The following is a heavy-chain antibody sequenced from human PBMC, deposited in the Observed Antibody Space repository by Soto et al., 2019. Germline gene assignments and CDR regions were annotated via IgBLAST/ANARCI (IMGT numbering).Heavy chain of an antibody. CDR2: IYHSGST. Sequence: SETLSLTCAVSGYSISSGYYWGWIRQPPGKGLEWIGSIYHSGSTYYNPSLKGRVTISVDTSKNQFSLKLSSVTAADTAVYYCARADNIRFGEYLFYWGQGTLVTVSS. CDR3: ARADNIRFGEYLFY. V-gene: IGHV4-38-2*01. CDR1: GYSISSGYY. J-gene: IGHJ4*02. D-gene: IGHD3-10*01.